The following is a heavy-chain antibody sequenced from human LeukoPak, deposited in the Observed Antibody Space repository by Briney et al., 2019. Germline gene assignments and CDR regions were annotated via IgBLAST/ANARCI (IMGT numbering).Heavy chain of an antibody. CDR2: IYYSGST. D-gene: IGHD4-11*01. J-gene: IGHJ5*02. CDR3: ARGRRGDYNNWFDP. CDR1: VGSISSYY. V-gene: IGHV4-59*12. Sequence: SETLSLTCTVSVGSISSYYWSWIRQPPGKGLERIGYIYYSGSTNYNPSLKSRVTISVDRSKNQFSLKLSSVTAADTAVYYCARGRRGDYNNWFDPWGQXXLVXVSS.